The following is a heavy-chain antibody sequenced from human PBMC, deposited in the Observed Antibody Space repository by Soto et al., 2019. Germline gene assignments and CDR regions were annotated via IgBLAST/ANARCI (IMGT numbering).Heavy chain of an antibody. Sequence: PGGSLRLSCAASGFTVSSNYMSWVRQAPGKGLEWVSVIYSGGSTYYADSMKGRITISRDNSKNTLNHKMNNLRAEDTAVYYCARGLYDSSGYYPYWYFDLWGRGTLVTVSS. D-gene: IGHD3-22*01. CDR2: IYSGGST. CDR1: GFTVSSNY. CDR3: ARGLYDSSGYYPYWYFDL. V-gene: IGHV3-53*01. J-gene: IGHJ2*01.